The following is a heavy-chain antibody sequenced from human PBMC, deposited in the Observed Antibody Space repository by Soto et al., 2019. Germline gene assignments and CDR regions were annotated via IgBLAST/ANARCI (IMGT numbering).Heavy chain of an antibody. V-gene: IGHV3-48*02. CDR3: VRDAGSWGY. CDR1: GLTFSSYS. Sequence: EVQLVESGGGLVQPGGSLRLSCVGSGLTFSSYSMDWVRQAPGKGLEWISYISSSSTTIHYVDSVKGRFTISRDNAQNSLSLQMNSLRDVDTAIYYCVRDAGSWGYWGLGTLVTVSS. J-gene: IGHJ1*01. CDR2: ISSSSTTI. D-gene: IGHD3-10*01.